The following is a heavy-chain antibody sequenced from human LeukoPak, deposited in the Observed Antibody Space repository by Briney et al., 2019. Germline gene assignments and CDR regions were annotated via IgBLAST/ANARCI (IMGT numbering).Heavy chain of an antibody. CDR1: GFTFDEHA. V-gene: IGHV3-43*02. CDR2: ISGDGGST. CDR3: AKDYVRDGYNYGVFQN. Sequence: GGSLRLSCAASGFTFDEHAMHWDRQAPEKGLEWVSLISGDGGSTYYVVSVKGRFTISRDNSKNSLYLHMNSLTTEDTALYYCAKDYVRDGYNYGVFQNWGRGTLVTVSS. J-gene: IGHJ4*02. D-gene: IGHD5-24*01.